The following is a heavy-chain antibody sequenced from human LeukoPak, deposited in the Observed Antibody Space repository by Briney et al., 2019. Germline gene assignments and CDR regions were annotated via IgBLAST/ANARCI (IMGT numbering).Heavy chain of an antibody. V-gene: IGHV3-72*01. D-gene: IGHD6-13*01. CDR1: GFTFSDHY. Sequence: QPGGSLRLSCAASGFTFSDHYMDLVRQAPGKGLEWVGRTRNKANSYTTEYAASVKGRFTISRDDSKNSLYLQMNSLKTEDTAVYYCARRAAANDDAFDIWGQGTMVTVSS. CDR3: ARRAAANDDAFDI. J-gene: IGHJ3*02. CDR2: TRNKANSYTT.